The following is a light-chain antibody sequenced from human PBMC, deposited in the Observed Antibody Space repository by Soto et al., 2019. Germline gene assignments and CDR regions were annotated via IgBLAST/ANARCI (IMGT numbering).Light chain of an antibody. CDR1: SSNIGINT. V-gene: IGLV1-44*01. CDR2: GNN. Sequence: QSVLTQPPSASGTPGQTITISCSGGSSNIGINTVSWYEHLPGTAPRLLIYGNNQRPSGVPDRFSGSKSGTSDSLAISGLQSEDEAHYYCSSYTSSSTYVFGTGTKVTVL. CDR3: SSYTSSSTYV. J-gene: IGLJ1*01.